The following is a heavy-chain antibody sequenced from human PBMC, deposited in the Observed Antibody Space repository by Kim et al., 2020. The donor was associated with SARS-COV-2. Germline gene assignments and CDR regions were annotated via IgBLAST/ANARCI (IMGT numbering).Heavy chain of an antibody. V-gene: IGHV3-23*01. CDR1: GFTFSSYA. D-gene: IGHD2-2*01. Sequence: GGSLRLSCAASGFTFSSYAMSWVRQAPGKGLEWVSAISGSGGSTYYADSVKGRFTISRDNSKNTLYLQMYSLRAEDTAVYYCVKVSRDARYCSSTSCYYMDVWGEGTTVTVSS. CDR2: ISGSGGST. J-gene: IGHJ6*03. CDR3: VKVSRDARYCSSTSCYYMDV.